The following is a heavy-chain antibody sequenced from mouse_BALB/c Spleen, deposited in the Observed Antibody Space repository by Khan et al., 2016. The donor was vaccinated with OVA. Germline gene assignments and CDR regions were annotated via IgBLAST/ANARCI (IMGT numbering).Heavy chain of an antibody. Sequence: EVQLQQSGPELVKSGASVKIPCKASGYTFTDYNMDWVKESHGKSLEWIGDINPNNGGTIYNQKFKGKATLTVDKSSNTAYMELRSLTSEDTAVYYCSRLGYGSFGYWGQGTLVTVSA. V-gene: IGHV1-18*01. J-gene: IGHJ3*01. CDR2: INPNNGGT. D-gene: IGHD1-1*01. CDR1: GYTFTDYN. CDR3: SRLGYGSFGY.